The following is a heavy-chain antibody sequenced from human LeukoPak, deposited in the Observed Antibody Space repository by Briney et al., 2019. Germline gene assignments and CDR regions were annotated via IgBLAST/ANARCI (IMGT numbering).Heavy chain of an antibody. CDR1: GGSFSGYY. D-gene: IGHD2-8*01. CDR3: ARVRGYCTNGVCHRYYYYGMDV. J-gene: IGHJ6*02. Sequence: PSETLSLTCAVYGGSFSGYYWSWIRQPPGKGLEWIGEINHSGSTNYNPSLKSRVTISVDTSKNQFSLKLSSVTAADTAVYYCARVRGYCTNGVCHRYYYYGMDVWGQGTTVTVSS. V-gene: IGHV4-34*01. CDR2: INHSGST.